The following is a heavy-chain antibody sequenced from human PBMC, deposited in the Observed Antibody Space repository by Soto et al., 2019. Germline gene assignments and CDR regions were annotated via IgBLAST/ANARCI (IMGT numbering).Heavy chain of an antibody. D-gene: IGHD3-16*01. J-gene: IGHJ4*02. CDR1: GYKFPAYF. CDR3: ARATLIIRHITDLGEASPGVVAY. V-gene: IGHV1-2*02. CDR2: ISPEGGLT. Sequence: QVQLVQSGAEVKMPGASVKVSCEASGYKFPAYFLHWVRQAPGQGLVWVGWISPEGGLTYLAPKFKGRVTMTPDMSTTTVYVHLSGRRPDDTAIYFCARATLIIRHITDLGEASPGVVAYWGQGTLVSVSS.